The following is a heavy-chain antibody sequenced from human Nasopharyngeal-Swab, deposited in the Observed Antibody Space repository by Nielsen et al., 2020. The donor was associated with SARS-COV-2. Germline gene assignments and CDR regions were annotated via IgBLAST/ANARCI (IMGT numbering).Heavy chain of an antibody. V-gene: IGHV3-7*01. J-gene: IGHJ5*02. D-gene: IGHD3-3*01. Sequence: GGSLRLSCAASGFTFSSYSMNWVRQAPGKGLEWVANIKQDGSEKYYVDSVKGRFTISRDNAKNSLYLQMNSLRAEDTAVYYCARDGYDFWSGYHGWFDPWGQGTLVTVSS. CDR3: ARDGYDFWSGYHGWFDP. CDR1: GFTFSSYS. CDR2: IKQDGSEK.